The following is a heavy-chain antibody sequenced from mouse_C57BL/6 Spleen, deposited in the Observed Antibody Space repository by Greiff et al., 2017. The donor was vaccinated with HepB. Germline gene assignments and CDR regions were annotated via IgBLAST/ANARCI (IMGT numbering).Heavy chain of an antibody. D-gene: IGHD2-2*01. CDR3: ARGGYHGYFDV. CDR2: IDPSDSET. V-gene: IGHV1-52*01. CDR1: GYTFTSYW. J-gene: IGHJ1*03. Sequence: QVQLQQPGAELVRPGSSVKLSCKASGYTFTSYWMHWVKQRPIQGLECIGNIDPSDSETHYNQKFKDKATLTVDKSSSTAYMQLSSLTSEDSAVYYCARGGYHGYFDVWGTGTTVTVSS.